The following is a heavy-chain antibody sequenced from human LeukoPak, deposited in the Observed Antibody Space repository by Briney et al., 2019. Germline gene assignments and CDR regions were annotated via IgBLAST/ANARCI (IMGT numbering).Heavy chain of an antibody. D-gene: IGHD6-19*01. Sequence: GGSLRLSCAASGFTFTNYAMHWVRQTPGKGLEWVANIKQDGSEKYYVDSVKGRFTISRDNAKNSLYLQLNSLRVEDTAVYYCAGGSGWLIEVYWGQGTLVTVSS. CDR1: GFTFTNYA. CDR3: AGGSGWLIEVY. J-gene: IGHJ4*02. V-gene: IGHV3-7*01. CDR2: IKQDGSEK.